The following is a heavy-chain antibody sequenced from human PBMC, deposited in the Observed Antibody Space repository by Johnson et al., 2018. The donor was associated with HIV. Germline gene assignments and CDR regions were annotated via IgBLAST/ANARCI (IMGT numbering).Heavy chain of an antibody. CDR2: ISYDGSNK. D-gene: IGHD6-19*01. V-gene: IGHV3-30-3*01. CDR1: VFTFSSYA. Sequence: QVHLVESGGGVVQPGRSLRLSCAASVFTFSSYAMHWVRQAPGKGLEWVAVISYDGSNKYYADYVKGRFNISRDNSKNTLYLQMNSVRAEETAVYYCARERHSSGAAFDIWGHGTMVTVSS. J-gene: IGHJ3*02. CDR3: ARERHSSGAAFDI.